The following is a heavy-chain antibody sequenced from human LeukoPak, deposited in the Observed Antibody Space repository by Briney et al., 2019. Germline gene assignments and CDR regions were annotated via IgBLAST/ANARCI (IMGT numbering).Heavy chain of an antibody. CDR2: IDPSDSYT. CDR3: ARVYCSGGRCLDAFDI. D-gene: IGHD2-15*01. CDR1: GYIFKTYW. J-gene: IGHJ3*02. Sequence: GESLKISCKGSGYIFKTYWISWVRQMPGKGLEWMGRIDPSDSYTNYNPSFQGHVTISADKSISTAYLQWSSLKASDTAMYYCARVYCSGGRCLDAFDIWGQGTMVTVSS. V-gene: IGHV5-10-1*01.